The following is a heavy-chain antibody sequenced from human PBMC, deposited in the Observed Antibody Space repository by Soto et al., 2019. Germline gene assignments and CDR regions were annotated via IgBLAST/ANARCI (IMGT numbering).Heavy chain of an antibody. D-gene: IGHD3-10*01. CDR2: INNSGST. CDR3: ARDRLMGQYFGS. V-gene: IGHV4-31*03. J-gene: IGHJ4*02. Sequence: PSETLSLTCTVTGGSINSGSYYWSWIRQHPGKGLEWIGNINNSGSTYYNPSLKSRVIMSVDASQNQFFLKLTSVTAADTAVYYCARDRLMGQYFGSWGQGTLVTVSS. CDR1: GGSINSGSYY.